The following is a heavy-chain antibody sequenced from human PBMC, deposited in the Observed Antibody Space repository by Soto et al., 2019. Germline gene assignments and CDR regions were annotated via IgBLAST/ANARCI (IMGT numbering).Heavy chain of an antibody. Sequence: SETLSLTCTFSVGSISSGGYYCSWMRQHPGKGLEWIGYIYYSGSTYYNPSLKSRVTISVDTSKNQFSLKLSSVTAADTAVYYCARSPPDVDTDVNWFEPLGQATLVIVSS. V-gene: IGHV4-31*03. CDR2: IYYSGST. CDR3: ARSPPDVDTDVNWFEP. D-gene: IGHD5-18*01. J-gene: IGHJ5*02. CDR1: VGSISSGGYY.